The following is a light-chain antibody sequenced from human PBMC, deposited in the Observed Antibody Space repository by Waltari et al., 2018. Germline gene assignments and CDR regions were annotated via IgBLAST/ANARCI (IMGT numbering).Light chain of an antibody. CDR1: QRIKNN. J-gene: IGKJ5*01. CDR2: DAS. V-gene: IGKV3-15*01. CDR3: QQYDNWPLT. Sequence: ETVMTQSPATLSVYPGERATLSCRASQRIKNNLAWYQQKGGQAPRLLLFDASTRATGSSARFSVSGYGTEFTLTISSLQSEDFAVYYCQQYDNWPLTFGQGTRLDIK.